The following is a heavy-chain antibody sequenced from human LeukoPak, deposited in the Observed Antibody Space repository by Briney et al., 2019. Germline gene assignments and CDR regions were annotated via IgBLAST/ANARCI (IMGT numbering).Heavy chain of an antibody. CDR1: GGSFSGYY. J-gene: IGHJ4*02. Sequence: SETLSLTCAVYGGSFSGYYWSWIRQPPGKGLEWIGEINHSGSTNYNPSLKSRVTISVDTSKNQFSLKLSSVTAADTAVYYCASSLDYYDSSDYWGQGTLVTVSS. CDR2: INHSGST. D-gene: IGHD3-10*01. V-gene: IGHV4-34*01. CDR3: ASSLDYYDSSDY.